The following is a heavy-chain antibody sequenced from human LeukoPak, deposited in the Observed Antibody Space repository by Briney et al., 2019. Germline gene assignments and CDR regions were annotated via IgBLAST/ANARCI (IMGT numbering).Heavy chain of an antibody. CDR1: GFTFSSYA. CDR3: AKDLIVVVPAGDY. CDR2: ISYDGSNK. D-gene: IGHD2-2*01. V-gene: IGHV3-30-3*01. J-gene: IGHJ4*02. Sequence: GGSLRLSCAASGFTFSSYAMHWVRQAPGKGLEWVAVISYDGSNKYYADSVKGRFTISRDNSKNTLYLQINSLRAEDTAVYYCAKDLIVVVPAGDYWGQGTLVTVSS.